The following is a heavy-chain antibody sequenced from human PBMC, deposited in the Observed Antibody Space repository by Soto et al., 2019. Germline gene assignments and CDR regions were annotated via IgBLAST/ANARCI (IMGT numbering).Heavy chain of an antibody. V-gene: IGHV3-21*01. CDR2: ISSSSSYI. CDR3: ARDRADIVVVPAAMTYYMDV. D-gene: IGHD2-2*01. Sequence: GGSLRLSCAASGFTVSSYSMNWVRQAPGKGLEWVSSISSSSSYIYYADSVKGRFTISRDNAKNSLYLQMNSLRAEDTAVYYCARDRADIVVVPAAMTYYMDVWGKGTTVTVSS. CDR1: GFTVSSYS. J-gene: IGHJ6*03.